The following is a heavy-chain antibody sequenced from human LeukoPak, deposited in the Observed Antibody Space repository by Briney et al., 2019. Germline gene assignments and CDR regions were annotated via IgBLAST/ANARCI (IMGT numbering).Heavy chain of an antibody. CDR2: IKQDGSEK. J-gene: IGHJ3*02. D-gene: IGHD3-3*01. V-gene: IGHV3-7*01. CDR1: GFTFSSCW. CDR3: ARDRQRITIFGVVIGVGAFDI. Sequence: GGSLRLSCAASGFTFSSCWMSWVRQAPGKGLEWVANIKQDGSEKYYVDSVKGRFTISRDNAKNSLYLQMNSLRAEDTAVYYCARDRQRITIFGVVIGVGAFDIWGQGTMVTVSS.